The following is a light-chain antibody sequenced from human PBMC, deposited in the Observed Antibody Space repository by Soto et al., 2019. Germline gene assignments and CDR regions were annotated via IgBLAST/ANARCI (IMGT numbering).Light chain of an antibody. CDR1: SGHSSYA. J-gene: IGLJ2*01. CDR2: LSSDGSH. V-gene: IGLV4-69*01. CDR3: QTWGTDTYVI. Sequence: QPVLTQSPSASASLGASVKLTCTLSSGHSSYAIAWHQQHPEKGPRYLMKLSSDGSHSKGDGIPDRFSGYRSGAECYLTISSLQSEDEADYYCQTWGTDTYVIFGGGTKVTVL.